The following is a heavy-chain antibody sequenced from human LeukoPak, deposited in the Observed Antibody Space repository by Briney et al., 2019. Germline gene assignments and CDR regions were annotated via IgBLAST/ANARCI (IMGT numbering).Heavy chain of an antibody. J-gene: IGHJ6*03. Sequence: SETLSLTCTVSGGSISSYYWSWIRQPPGKGLEWIGYIYYSGSTNYNPSLKSRVTISVDTSKNQFSLKLSSVTAADTAVYYCARGSVYYYGSGSYYRGRGYYYYMDVWGKGTTVTVSS. V-gene: IGHV4-59*12. CDR1: GGSISSYY. CDR2: IYYSGST. D-gene: IGHD3-10*01. CDR3: ARGSVYYYGSGSYYRGRGYYYYMDV.